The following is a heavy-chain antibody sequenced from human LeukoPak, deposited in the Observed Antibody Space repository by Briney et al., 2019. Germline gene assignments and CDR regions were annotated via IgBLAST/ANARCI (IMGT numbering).Heavy chain of an antibody. D-gene: IGHD6-13*01. V-gene: IGHV1-18*01. Sequence: ASVKVSCKASGYTFTSYGISWVRQAPGQGLEWMGWISAYNGNTNYAQKLQGRVTMTTDTSTSTAYMELRSLRSDDTAVYYCATPCSSSWYGGSDAFDIWGQGTMVTVSS. J-gene: IGHJ3*02. CDR3: ATPCSSSWYGGSDAFDI. CDR2: ISAYNGNT. CDR1: GYTFTSYG.